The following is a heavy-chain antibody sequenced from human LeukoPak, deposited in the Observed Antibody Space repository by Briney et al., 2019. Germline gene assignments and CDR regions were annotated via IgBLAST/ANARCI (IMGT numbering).Heavy chain of an antibody. J-gene: IGHJ4*02. Sequence: GGSLRLSCAASGFTFSSYSMNWVRQAPGKGLEWVSYISSSSSFIYHVDSVKGRFTISRDNAKNSLYLQMNSLTADDTAVYYCARGRDGAIDYWGQGTLVTVSS. CDR2: ISSSSSFI. CDR1: GFTFSSYS. D-gene: IGHD3-10*01. CDR3: ARGRDGAIDY. V-gene: IGHV3-48*01.